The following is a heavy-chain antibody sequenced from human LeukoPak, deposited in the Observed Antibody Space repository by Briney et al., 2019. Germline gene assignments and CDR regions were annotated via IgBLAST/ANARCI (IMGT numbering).Heavy chain of an antibody. D-gene: IGHD6-19*01. Sequence: GGSLRLSCAASGFTFSSYEMNWVRQAPGKGLEWVSYISSSGSTIYYADSVKGRFTISRDNSKNTLYLQMNSLRAEDTAVYYCAKDRGKRIAVAGNFDYWGQGTLVTVSS. CDR2: ISSSGSTI. CDR3: AKDRGKRIAVAGNFDY. J-gene: IGHJ4*02. CDR1: GFTFSSYE. V-gene: IGHV3-48*03.